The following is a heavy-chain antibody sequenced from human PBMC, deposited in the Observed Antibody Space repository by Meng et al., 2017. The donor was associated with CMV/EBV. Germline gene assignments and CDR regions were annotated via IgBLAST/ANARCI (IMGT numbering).Heavy chain of an antibody. V-gene: IGHV3-30*04. CDR1: GFTFNFFS. J-gene: IGHJ4*02. CDR3: VRDGVEFCGGDCPDGY. CDR2: ISFDGRSK. Sequence: GESLKISCAASGFTFNFFSFYWVRQAPGKGLDWVAVISFDGRSKDYADSVKGRFTISRDDSKNMVYLEMSSLRIEDSAVYYCVRDGVEFCGGDCPDGYWGQGTLVTVSS. D-gene: IGHD2-21*01.